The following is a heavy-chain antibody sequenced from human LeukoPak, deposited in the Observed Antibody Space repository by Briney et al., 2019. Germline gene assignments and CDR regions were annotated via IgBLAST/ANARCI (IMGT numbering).Heavy chain of an antibody. Sequence: SETLSLTCTVSGGSISSSSYYWGWIRQPPGKGLEWIGSIYYSGSTYNNPSLKSRATISVDKSKNQFSLKLSSVTAADTAVYYCARDIRTTVTILDAFDIWGQGTMVTVSS. D-gene: IGHD4-17*01. CDR3: ARDIRTTVTILDAFDI. V-gene: IGHV4-39*07. CDR1: GGSISSSSYY. CDR2: IYYSGST. J-gene: IGHJ3*02.